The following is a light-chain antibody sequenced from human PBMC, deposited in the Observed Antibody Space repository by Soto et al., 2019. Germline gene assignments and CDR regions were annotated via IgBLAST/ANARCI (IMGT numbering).Light chain of an antibody. CDR3: KQGKHWPIT. J-gene: IGKJ5*01. CDR2: KAS. CDR1: QSLVHRNGIAY. V-gene: IGKV2-30*02. Sequence: VVIDQSPRSLLVSLGQPAYIPCRANQSLVHRNGIAYLSWFQQRPGRSPRRLIYKASNRDSGVPARFSGSGSGTDFALKISRVEAEDVAVYYCKQGKHWPITFGQGTRLEIK.